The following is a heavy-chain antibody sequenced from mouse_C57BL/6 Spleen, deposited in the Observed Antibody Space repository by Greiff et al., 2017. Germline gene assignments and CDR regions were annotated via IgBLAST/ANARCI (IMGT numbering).Heavy chain of an antibody. CDR3: AKGRGYAMDY. Sequence: QVQLQQSGAELVRPGTSVKVSCKASGYAFTNYLIEWVKQRPGQGLEWIGVINPGSGGTNYNEQFKGKATLTADKSSSTAYMQLSSLTSEDSAVYFCAKGRGYAMDYWGQGTSVTVSS. CDR2: INPGSGGT. V-gene: IGHV1-54*01. CDR1: GYAFTNYL. J-gene: IGHJ4*01.